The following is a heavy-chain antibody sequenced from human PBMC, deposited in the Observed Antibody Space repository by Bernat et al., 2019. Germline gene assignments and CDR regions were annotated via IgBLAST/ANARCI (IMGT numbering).Heavy chain of an antibody. CDR2: IYYSGST. Sequence: QLQLQESGPGLVKPSEILSLTCTVSGGSISRSSYYWGWIRQPPGRGLEWIGSIYYSGSTYDNPSLRSRVTISVDTSKNQFSLKLSSVTAADTAVYYCATWIRGFASWGQGTLVTVSS. V-gene: IGHV4-39*01. CDR3: ATWIRGFAS. CDR1: GGSISRSSYY. J-gene: IGHJ4*02. D-gene: IGHD5-18*01.